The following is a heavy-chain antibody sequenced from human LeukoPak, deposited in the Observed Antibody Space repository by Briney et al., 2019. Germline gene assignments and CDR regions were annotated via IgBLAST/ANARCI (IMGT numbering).Heavy chain of an antibody. J-gene: IGHJ6*02. CDR2: IIPIFGTA. CDR1: GGTFSSYA. CDR3: ARDYRDYYDSSGYYPNYYYYYYGMDV. D-gene: IGHD3-22*01. V-gene: IGHV1-69*01. Sequence: WASVNVSCKASGGTFSSYAISWVRQAPGQGLEWMGGIIPIFGTANYAQKFQGRVTITADESTSTAYMELSSLRSEDTAVYYCARDYRDYYDSSGYYPNYYYYYYGMDVWGQGTTVTVSS.